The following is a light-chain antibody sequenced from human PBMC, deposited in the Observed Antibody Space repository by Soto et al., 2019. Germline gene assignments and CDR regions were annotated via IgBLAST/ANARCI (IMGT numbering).Light chain of an antibody. CDR3: QQYDNSPPWT. Sequence: EIVLTQTPDPLSLSPGERATLFCRAIQSVSSSHLAWYQQKPGQAPRLLIYGTSSRATGIPDRFSGSGSGTDFTLTISRLEPEDFAVYYCQQYDNSPPWTFGQGTKVDIK. V-gene: IGKV3-20*01. CDR2: GTS. J-gene: IGKJ1*01. CDR1: QSVSSSH.